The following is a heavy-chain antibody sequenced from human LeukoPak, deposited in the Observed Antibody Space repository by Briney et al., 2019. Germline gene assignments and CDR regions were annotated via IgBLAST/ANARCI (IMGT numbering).Heavy chain of an antibody. CDR3: ARRSVGGYSSSWYKFDWFDP. CDR1: GYSISSGYY. CDR2: IYHSGST. J-gene: IGHJ5*02. V-gene: IGHV4-38-2*02. D-gene: IGHD6-13*01. Sequence: KTSETLSLTCTVSGYSISSGYYWGWIRQPPGKGLEWIGSIYHSGSTYYNPSLKSRVTISVDTSKNQFSLKLSSVTAADTAVYYCARRSVGGYSSSWYKFDWFDPWGQGTLVTVSS.